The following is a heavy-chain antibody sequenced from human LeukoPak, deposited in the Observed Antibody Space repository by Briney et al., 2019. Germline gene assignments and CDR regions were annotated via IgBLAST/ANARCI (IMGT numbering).Heavy chain of an antibody. D-gene: IGHD5/OR15-5a*01. V-gene: IGHV4-30-4*01. CDR1: GGSISSGDYY. Sequence: SQTLSLTCTVSGGSISSGDYYWSWIRQPPGKGLEWIGYIYYSGSTYYNPSLKSRVTISVDTSKNQFSLKLSSVTAADTAVYYCARDQGSTKAYYFDYWGQGTLVTVSS. CDR3: ARDQGSTKAYYFDY. CDR2: IYYSGST. J-gene: IGHJ4*02.